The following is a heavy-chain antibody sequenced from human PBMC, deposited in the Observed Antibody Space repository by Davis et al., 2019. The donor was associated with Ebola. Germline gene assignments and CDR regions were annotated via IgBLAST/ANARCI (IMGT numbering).Heavy chain of an antibody. CDR1: GYTFTGYY. J-gene: IGHJ4*02. D-gene: IGHD3-3*01. V-gene: IGHV1-2*02. CDR2: INPNSGGT. Sequence: ASVKVSCKASGYTFTGYYMHWVRQAPGQGLEWMGWINPNSGGTNYAQKFQGRVTMTRDTSISTAYMELSRLRSDDTAVYYCARHPIVAEWLLVVYFDYWGQGTLVTVSS. CDR3: ARHPIVAEWLLVVYFDY.